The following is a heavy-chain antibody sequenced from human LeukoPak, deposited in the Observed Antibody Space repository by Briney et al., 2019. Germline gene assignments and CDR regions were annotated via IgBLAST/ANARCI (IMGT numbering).Heavy chain of an antibody. Sequence: PGGSLRLSCAASGFTFSSYAMHWVRQAPGKGLEWVAVISYDGSNKHYADSVKGRFTISRDNSKNTLYLQMNSLRAEDTAVYYCARGPNFQWFGWPVDYWGQGTLVTVSS. CDR3: ARGPNFQWFGWPVDY. D-gene: IGHD3-10*01. V-gene: IGHV3-30-3*01. J-gene: IGHJ4*02. CDR1: GFTFSSYA. CDR2: ISYDGSNK.